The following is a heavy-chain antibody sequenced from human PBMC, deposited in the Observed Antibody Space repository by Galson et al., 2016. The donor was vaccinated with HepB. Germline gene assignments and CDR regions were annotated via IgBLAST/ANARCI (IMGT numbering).Heavy chain of an antibody. CDR2: IGSSGGPI. Sequence: SLRLSCAGSGFTFENYQMNWARQAPGKGLEWVSYIGSSGGPIYYADSVKGRFTISRDNAQNSLYLQMNSLRVEDSAVYFCAGDSGRTGALDFWGQGTLVTVSS. D-gene: IGHD1-14*01. CDR1: GFTFENYQ. V-gene: IGHV3-48*03. J-gene: IGHJ4*02. CDR3: AGDSGRTGALDF.